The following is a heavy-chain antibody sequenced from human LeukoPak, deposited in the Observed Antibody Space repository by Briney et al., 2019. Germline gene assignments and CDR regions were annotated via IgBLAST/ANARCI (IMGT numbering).Heavy chain of an antibody. V-gene: IGHV4-61*02. CDR3: ARDRKLNYGGNPESAFDI. CDR2: IYTSGST. J-gene: IGHJ3*02. D-gene: IGHD4-23*01. CDR1: GGSISSGSYY. Sequence: KTSETLSLTCTVSGGSISSGSYYWSWIRQPAGKGLEWIGRIYTSGSTNYNPSLKSRVTISVDTSKNQFSLKLSSVTAADTAVYYCARDRKLNYGGNPESAFDIWGQGTVVTVSS.